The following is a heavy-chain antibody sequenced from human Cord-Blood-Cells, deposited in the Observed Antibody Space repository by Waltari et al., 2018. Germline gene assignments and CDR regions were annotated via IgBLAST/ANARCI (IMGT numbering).Heavy chain of an antibody. CDR2: IDWVDDK. J-gene: IGHJ4*02. CDR3: ARSPSGSYYFDY. V-gene: IGHV2-70*01. D-gene: IGHD1-26*01. Sequence: QVTLRESGPALVKPTQTLTLTCTFSGFSLSTSGMCASWIRQPPGKALEWLALIDWVDDKYYSTSLNTRLTISKDTSKNQVVLTMTNMDPVDTATYYCARSPSGSYYFDYWGQGTLVTVSS. CDR1: GFSLSTSGMC.